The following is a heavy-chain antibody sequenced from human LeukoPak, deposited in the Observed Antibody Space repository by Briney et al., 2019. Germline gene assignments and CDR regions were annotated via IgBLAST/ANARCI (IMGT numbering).Heavy chain of an antibody. Sequence: ASVEVSCKASGYTFTGYYMRWVRQAPGQGLEWVGWINPNSGGTNYAQKFQGWVTMTRDTSISTAYMELSRLRSDDTAVYYCARERYGDRYYYGMDVWGRGTTVTVSS. CDR2: INPNSGGT. V-gene: IGHV1-2*04. J-gene: IGHJ6*04. CDR3: ARERYGDRYYYGMDV. CDR1: GYTFTGYY. D-gene: IGHD4-17*01.